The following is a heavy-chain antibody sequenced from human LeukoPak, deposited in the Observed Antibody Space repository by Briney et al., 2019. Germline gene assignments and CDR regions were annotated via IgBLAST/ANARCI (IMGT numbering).Heavy chain of an antibody. V-gene: IGHV3-64*01. J-gene: IGHJ4*02. Sequence: GGSLRLSCAASGFTFKNYPIHWVRQAPGKGLESVSTISGNGGTTYYVNSVKGRFTISRDESKSTVYLQMGSLRAEDMAVYYCARGLEGEVFDYWGQGTLVTVSS. CDR1: GFTFKNYP. CDR3: ARGLEGEVFDY. CDR2: ISGNGGTT.